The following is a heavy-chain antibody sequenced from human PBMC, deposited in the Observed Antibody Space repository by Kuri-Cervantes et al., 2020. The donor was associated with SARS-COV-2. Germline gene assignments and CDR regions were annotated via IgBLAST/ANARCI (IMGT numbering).Heavy chain of an antibody. V-gene: IGHV3-48*04. Sequence: GESLKISCAASGFTFSSYSMNWVRQAPGKGLEWVSYISSSGSTIYYADSVKGRFTISRDNAKNSLYLQMNSLKTEDTAVYYCTTDLPNPTYPRYYYYYYGMDVWGQGTTVTVSS. D-gene: IGHD2-2*02. CDR1: GFTFSSYS. J-gene: IGHJ6*02. CDR3: TTDLPNPTYPRYYYYYYGMDV. CDR2: ISSSGSTI.